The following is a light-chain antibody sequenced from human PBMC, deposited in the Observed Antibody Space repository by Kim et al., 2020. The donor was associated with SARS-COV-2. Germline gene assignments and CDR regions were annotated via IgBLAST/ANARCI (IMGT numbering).Light chain of an antibody. V-gene: IGLV1-44*01. CDR1: SPNIGSNA. CDR3: AAWDDSLYGRR. Sequence: QSVLTQPPSASGTPGQRVTISCSGSSPNIGSNAVSWYQQLPGTAPKLVVYSNDQRPSGVPDRFSGSRSGTSASLAISGLQSEDEADYSCAAWDDSLYGRRFGGGTKVTVL. J-gene: IGLJ3*02. CDR2: SND.